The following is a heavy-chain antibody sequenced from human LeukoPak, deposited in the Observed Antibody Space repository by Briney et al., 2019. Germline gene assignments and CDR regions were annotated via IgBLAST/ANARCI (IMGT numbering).Heavy chain of an antibody. J-gene: IGHJ4*02. CDR3: ARYSNHVDYFDS. CDR2: VYYTGTS. D-gene: IGHD4-11*01. Sequence: SETLSLTCTVSGDSTSSANYYWGWVRQPPGKGLEWIAYVYYTGTSNYNPSLKSRVTISIDTSKNQLSLKLISVTAADTAVYYCARYSNHVDYFDSWGQGTLVTVSS. V-gene: IGHV4-61*01. CDR1: GDSTSSANYY.